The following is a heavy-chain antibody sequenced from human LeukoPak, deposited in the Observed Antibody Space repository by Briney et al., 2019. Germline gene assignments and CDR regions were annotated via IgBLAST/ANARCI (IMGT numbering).Heavy chain of an antibody. CDR3: ARWAGYCSITNCYTAFDY. CDR2: ITPIFGTA. J-gene: IGHJ4*02. CDR1: GYTFTSYD. V-gene: IGHV1-69*01. Sequence: KVSCKASGYTFTSYDINWVRQATGQGLEWMGGITPIFGTANYAQRFQGRVTITADESTSTAYMELSSLRSEDTAVYYCARWAGYCSITNCYTAFDYWGQGTLVTVSS. D-gene: IGHD2-2*02.